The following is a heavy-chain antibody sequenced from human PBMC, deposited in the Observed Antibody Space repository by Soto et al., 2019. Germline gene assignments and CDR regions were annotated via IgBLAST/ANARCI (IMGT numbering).Heavy chain of an antibody. V-gene: IGHV3-48*03. J-gene: IGHJ6*02. CDR3: AREIGDGDYYYYYGMDV. CDR2: ISSSGSTI. CDR1: GFTFSSYE. D-gene: IGHD3-16*01. Sequence: GGSLRLSCAASGFTFSSYEMNWVRQAPGKGLEWVSYISSSGSTIYYADSVKGRFTISRDNAKNSLYLQMNSLRAEDTAVYYCAREIGDGDYYYYYGMDVWGQGTTVTVSS.